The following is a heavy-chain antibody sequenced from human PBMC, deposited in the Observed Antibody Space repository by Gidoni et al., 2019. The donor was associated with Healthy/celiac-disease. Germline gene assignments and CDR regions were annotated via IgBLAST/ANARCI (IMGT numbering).Heavy chain of an antibody. CDR1: GFTFSSYG. CDR3: ARDHMIAVAFLFDY. Sequence: QVQLVESGGGVVQPGRSLRLSCAASGFTFSSYGMHWVRQAPGKGLEWVAVIWYDGSNKYYADSVKGRFTISRDNSKNTLYLQMNSLRAEDTAVYYCARDHMIAVAFLFDYWGQGTLVTVSS. J-gene: IGHJ4*02. CDR2: IWYDGSNK. V-gene: IGHV3-33*01. D-gene: IGHD6-19*01.